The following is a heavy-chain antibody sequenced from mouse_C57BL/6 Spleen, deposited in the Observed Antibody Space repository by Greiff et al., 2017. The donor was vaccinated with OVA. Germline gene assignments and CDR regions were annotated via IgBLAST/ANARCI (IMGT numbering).Heavy chain of an antibody. CDR1: GFTFSSYG. V-gene: IGHV5-6*02. J-gene: IGHJ2*01. CDR3: ARHEEDSNYVLFDY. D-gene: IGHD2-5*01. CDR2: ISSGGSYT. Sequence: EVMLVESGGDLVKPGGSLKLSCAASGFTFSSYGMSWVRQTPDKRLEWVATISSGGSYTYYPDSVKGRFTISRDNAKNTLYLQMSSLKSEDTAMYYCARHEEDSNYVLFDYWGQGTTLTVSS.